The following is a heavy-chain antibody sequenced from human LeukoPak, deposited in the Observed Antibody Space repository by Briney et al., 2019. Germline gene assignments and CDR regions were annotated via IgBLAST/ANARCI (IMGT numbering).Heavy chain of an antibody. J-gene: IGHJ4*02. D-gene: IGHD3-9*01. Sequence: ASVKVSCKASGYPFTGYYIHWVRQAPGQGLEWMGWINPDSGVTNYSQKFQGRVTMTRDTSISTAYMKLSSLRSDDTAVYYCARGFDWLEYYFDYWGQGTLVTVSS. V-gene: IGHV1-2*02. CDR1: GYPFTGYY. CDR2: INPDSGVT. CDR3: ARGFDWLEYYFDY.